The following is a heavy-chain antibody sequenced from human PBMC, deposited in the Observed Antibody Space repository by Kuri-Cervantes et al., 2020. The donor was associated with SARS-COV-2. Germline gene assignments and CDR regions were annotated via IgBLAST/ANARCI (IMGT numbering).Heavy chain of an antibody. Sequence: GESLKISCAASGFTFSSYSMNWVRQAPGKGLEWVSSISSSSSYIYYADSVKGRFTISRDNAKNSLYLQMNSLRAEDTAVYYCANSLIARFDYWGQGTLVTVSS. CDR1: GFTFSSYS. CDR2: ISSSSSYI. CDR3: ANSLIARFDY. J-gene: IGHJ4*02. V-gene: IGHV3-21*01.